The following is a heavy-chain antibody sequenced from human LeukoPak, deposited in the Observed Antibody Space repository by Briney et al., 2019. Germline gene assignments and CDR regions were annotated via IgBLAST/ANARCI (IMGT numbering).Heavy chain of an antibody. CDR1: GGTFSSYA. CDR2: IIPIFGTA. CDR3: AREGYGGNWNLRGAFDI. J-gene: IGHJ3*02. D-gene: IGHD4-23*01. V-gene: IGHV1-69*05. Sequence: SVKVSCKASGGTFSSYAISWVRQAPGQGLEWMGGIIPIFGTANYAQKFQGRVTITTDESTSTAYMELSSLRSEDTAVYYCAREGYGGNWNLRGAFDIWGQGTMVTVSS.